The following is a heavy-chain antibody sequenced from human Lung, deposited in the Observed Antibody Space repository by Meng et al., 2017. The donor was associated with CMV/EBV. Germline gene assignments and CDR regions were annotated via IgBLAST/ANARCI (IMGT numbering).Heavy chain of an antibody. CDR2: IYYSGST. D-gene: IGHD2-2*02. CDR1: GGSISSSSYY. J-gene: IGHJ5*02. CDR3: ARDLKSYCSSTSCYINWFDP. Sequence: SXTXSLXCTVSGGSISSSSYYWGWIRQPPGKGLEWIGSIYYSGSTYYNPSLKSRVTISVDTSKNQFSLKLSSVTAADTAVYYCARDLKSYCSSTSCYINWFDPWXQGTXVTVAS. V-gene: IGHV4-39*07.